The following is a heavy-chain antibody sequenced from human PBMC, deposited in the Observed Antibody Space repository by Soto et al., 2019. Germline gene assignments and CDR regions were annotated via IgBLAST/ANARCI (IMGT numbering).Heavy chain of an antibody. J-gene: IGHJ5*02. D-gene: IGHD4-17*01. CDR1: GNTFTSYD. CDR2: MNPNSGNT. V-gene: IGHV1-8*01. CDR3: ARGVKYGAYSRWFDP. Sequence: QVQLVQSGAEVKKPGASVKVSCKASGNTFTSYDINWVRQATGQGLEYLGWMNPNSGNTAYVQKFQGRVTMTWDTAINTAYMELSSLRSEDTAVYFCARGVKYGAYSRWFDPWGQGTLVTVSS.